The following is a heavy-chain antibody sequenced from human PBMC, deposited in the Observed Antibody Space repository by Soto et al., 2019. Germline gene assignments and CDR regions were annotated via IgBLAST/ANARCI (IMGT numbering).Heavy chain of an antibody. Sequence: DVQLVESGGGLVQSGGSLRLSCAASGFTFSSHWMSWVRQAPGKGLEWVANIIQDGSDKYYVDSVEGRFTISRDNARNSLYLQMNSLRVEDTAVYYCARALYGGTTTFDYWGQGTLVTVSS. CDR1: GFTFSSHW. CDR3: ARALYGGTTTFDY. J-gene: IGHJ4*02. V-gene: IGHV3-7*05. CDR2: IIQDGSDK. D-gene: IGHD2-2*02.